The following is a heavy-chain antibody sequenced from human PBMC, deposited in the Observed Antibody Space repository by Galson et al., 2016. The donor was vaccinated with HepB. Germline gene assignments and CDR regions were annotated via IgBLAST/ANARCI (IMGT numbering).Heavy chain of an antibody. CDR2: ISYDGSNK. CDR3: AKDSYYDILTGPTYYYYGMDV. Sequence: SLRLSCAASGFTFSRYGMHWVRQAPGKGLEWVAVISYDGSNKYYEDSVKGRFTVSRDNSKNTLYLQMNSLRAEDTAVYYCAKDSYYDILTGPTYYYYGMDVWGQGTTDTVSS. D-gene: IGHD3-9*01. J-gene: IGHJ6*02. V-gene: IGHV3-30*18. CDR1: GFTFSRYG.